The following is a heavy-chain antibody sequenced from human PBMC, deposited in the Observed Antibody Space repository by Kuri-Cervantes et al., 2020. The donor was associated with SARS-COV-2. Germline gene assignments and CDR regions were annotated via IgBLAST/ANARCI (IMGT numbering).Heavy chain of an antibody. V-gene: IGHV3-23*01. J-gene: IGHJ5*02. CDR1: GFTFSSCA. Sequence: ETLSLTCAASGFTFSSCAMSWVRQAPGKGLEWVSAISGSGGSTCYADSAKGRFTISRDNSKNTLYLQMSSLRVEDTGVYYCAHTLDRGVYRANSWYDPWGQGTVVTVSS. CDR2: ISGSGGST. CDR3: AHTLDRGVYRANSWYDP. D-gene: IGHD3-10*01.